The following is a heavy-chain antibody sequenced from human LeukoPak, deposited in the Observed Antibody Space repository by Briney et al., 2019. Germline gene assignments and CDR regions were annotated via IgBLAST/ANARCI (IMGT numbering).Heavy chain of an antibody. CDR2: IHYTGTT. V-gene: IGHV4-59*02. CDR1: GGSVSSYH. D-gene: IGHD6-19*01. Sequence: SETLSLTCTVSGGSVSSYHWSWIRQPPGKGLEWIAYIHYTGTTNYDPSLKSRVTISLDTAKKQFSLILTSVTSADMAVYFCARLKAVTGTCDYFDYWGQGILVTVSS. J-gene: IGHJ4*02. CDR3: ARLKAVTGTCDYFDY.